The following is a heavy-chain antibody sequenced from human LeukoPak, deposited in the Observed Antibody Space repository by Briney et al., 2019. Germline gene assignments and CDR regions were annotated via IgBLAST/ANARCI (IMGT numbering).Heavy chain of an antibody. CDR1: GGSISSYH. D-gene: IGHD3-16*01. J-gene: IGHJ4*02. CDR2: IYDNGNT. Sequence: SETLSLTCTVSGGSISSYHWSWIRQPPGKGLEWIGYIYDNGNTNYNPSLKSRVTMSVDTSKNQFSMKLSSVTAADTATYYCARETRLTGFFGGLGFNYWGQGTLVTVSS. CDR3: ARETRLTGFFGGLGFNY. V-gene: IGHV4-59*01.